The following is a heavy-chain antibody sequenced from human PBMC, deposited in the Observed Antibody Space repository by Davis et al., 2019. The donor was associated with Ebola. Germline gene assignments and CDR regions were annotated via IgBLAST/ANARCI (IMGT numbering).Heavy chain of an antibody. D-gene: IGHD3/OR15-3a*01. CDR1: GYTFKNYG. CDR3: ARGDWFKSTDH. CDR2: ISNYNGNK. J-gene: IGHJ4*02. Sequence: ASVKVSCKASGYTFKNYGISWVRQAPGQGLEWMGWISNYNGNKKFPRKFQDRVTITTDTSTSTVYMDLRSLRSDDTAVYYCARGDWFKSTDHWGQGTLVTVSS. V-gene: IGHV1-18*04.